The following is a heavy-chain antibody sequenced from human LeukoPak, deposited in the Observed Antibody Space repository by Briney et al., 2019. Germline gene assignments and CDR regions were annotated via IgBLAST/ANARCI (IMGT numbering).Heavy chain of an antibody. CDR3: AKGILGDPGYFDY. J-gene: IGHJ4*02. D-gene: IGHD1-26*01. V-gene: IGHV3-43*02. CDR2: ISGDGGST. CDR1: GFNFDDYA. Sequence: PGGSLRLSCAASGFNFDDYAMHWVRQAPGKGLEWVSLISGDGGSTYYADSVKGRFTISRDNSKNSLYLQMNSLRTEDTALYYRAKGILGDPGYFDYWGQGTLVTVSS.